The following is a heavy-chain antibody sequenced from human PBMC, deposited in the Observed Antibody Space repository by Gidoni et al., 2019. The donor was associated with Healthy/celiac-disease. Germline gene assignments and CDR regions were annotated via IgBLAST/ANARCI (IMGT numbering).Heavy chain of an antibody. Sequence: EVQLVESGGGLVQPGGSLRLSCAASGFTFSSSWMSWVRQAPGKGLEWVANIKQDGSEKYYVDSVKGRCTISRDNAKNSLYLQMNSLRAEDTAVYYCARDRDFWSGYYTPGFDYWGQGTLVTVSS. CDR1: GFTFSSSW. CDR3: ARDRDFWSGYYTPGFDY. D-gene: IGHD3-3*01. J-gene: IGHJ4*02. V-gene: IGHV3-7*01. CDR2: IKQDGSEK.